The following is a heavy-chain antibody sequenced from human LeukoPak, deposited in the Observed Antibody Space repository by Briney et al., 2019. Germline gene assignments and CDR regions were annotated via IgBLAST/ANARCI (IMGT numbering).Heavy chain of an antibody. CDR1: GFTFSSYA. Sequence: TGGSLRLSCAASGFTFSSYAMSWVRQAPGKGLEWVSAISGSGGSTYYADSVKGRFTISRDNSKNTLYLQMNSLRAEDTAVYYCAKTPTYYYDSCFDYWGQGTLVTVSP. CDR2: ISGSGGST. D-gene: IGHD3-22*01. V-gene: IGHV3-23*01. J-gene: IGHJ4*02. CDR3: AKTPTYYYDSCFDY.